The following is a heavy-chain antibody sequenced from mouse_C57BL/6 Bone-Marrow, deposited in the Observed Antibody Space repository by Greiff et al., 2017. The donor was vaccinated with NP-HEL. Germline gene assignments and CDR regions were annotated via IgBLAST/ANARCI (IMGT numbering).Heavy chain of an antibody. V-gene: IGHV5-4*01. Sequence: EVNVVESGGGLVKPGGSLKLSCAASGFTFSRYAMSWVRQTPDQRLEWVATISDGGSYTYYPDNVKGRFTISRDNAKNNLYLQMSHLKSEDTAMYYCSRDPFYGYEAWFAYWGQGTLVTVSA. D-gene: IGHD2-9*01. J-gene: IGHJ3*01. CDR3: SRDPFYGYEAWFAY. CDR2: ISDGGSYT. CDR1: GFTFSRYA.